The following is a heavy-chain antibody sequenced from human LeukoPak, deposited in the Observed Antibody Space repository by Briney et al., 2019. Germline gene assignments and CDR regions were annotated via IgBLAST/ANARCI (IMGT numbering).Heavy chain of an antibody. D-gene: IGHD3-22*01. Sequence: GGSLRLSCAASGVTVSSNYMSWVRQTPGKGLEGVSVIYAGGDIYYADSVKGRFTISRDNSKNMLYLQMNSLRVEDTAVYYCARGMKYYYDSSAYLDSWGQGTLVTVSS. J-gene: IGHJ4*02. CDR2: IYAGGDI. CDR3: ARGMKYYYDSSAYLDS. V-gene: IGHV3-53*01. CDR1: GVTVSSNY.